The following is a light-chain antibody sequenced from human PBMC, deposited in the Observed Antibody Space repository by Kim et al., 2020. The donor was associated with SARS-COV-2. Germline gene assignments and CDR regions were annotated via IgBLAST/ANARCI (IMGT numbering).Light chain of an antibody. CDR3: QSYDSSNNGV. CDR1: SGSIASNY. CDR2: EDN. V-gene: IGLV6-57*01. J-gene: IGLJ3*02. Sequence: KTVTISRTRSSGSIASNYVQWYQQRPGSSPTTVIYEDNHRPSGVPDRFSGSIDSSSNSASLTISGLKTEDETDYYCQSYDSSNNGVFGGGTQLTVL.